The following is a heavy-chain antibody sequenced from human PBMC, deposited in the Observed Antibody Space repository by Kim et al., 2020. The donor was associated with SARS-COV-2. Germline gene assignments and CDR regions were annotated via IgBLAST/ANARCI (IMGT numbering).Heavy chain of an antibody. V-gene: IGHV3-21*01. J-gene: IGHJ4*02. CDR2: IDSTGTYI. CDR1: GFTFHSYS. CDR3: AKDRPSADGSFDY. Sequence: GGSLRLSCEASGFTFHSYSMNWVRQAPGKGLEWVSSIDSTGTYINYADSVKGRFTISRDNAKNSLYLQMNSLRVEDTAVYYCAKDRPSADGSFDYWGQGTLVTVSS. D-gene: IGHD3-10*01.